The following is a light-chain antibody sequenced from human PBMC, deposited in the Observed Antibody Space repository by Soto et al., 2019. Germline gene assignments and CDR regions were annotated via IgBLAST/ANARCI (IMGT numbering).Light chain of an antibody. Sequence: EIVMTQSPATLSVSPGERATLSCRASQSVGGNLAWYQQKPGQAPRLLIYGVSTKASGIPARFSGSGSGTEFTLTISSLQSEDVAVYCCQQYNNWPPTFGQGTKVEIK. J-gene: IGKJ1*01. CDR1: QSVGGN. CDR2: GVS. CDR3: QQYNNWPPT. V-gene: IGKV3-15*01.